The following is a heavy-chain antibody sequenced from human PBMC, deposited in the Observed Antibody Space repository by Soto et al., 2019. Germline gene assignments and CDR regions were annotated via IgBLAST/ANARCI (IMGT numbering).Heavy chain of an antibody. D-gene: IGHD3-10*01. J-gene: IGHJ5*02. CDR2: INAGNGNT. V-gene: IGHV1-3*01. Sequence: ASVKVSCKASGYTFTSYAMHWVRQAPGQRLEWMGWINAGNGNTKYSQKFQGRVTITRDTSASTAYMELSSLRSEDTAVYYCAREGGTMGAGWFDPWGQGTLVTVSS. CDR3: AREGGTMGAGWFDP. CDR1: GYTFTSYA.